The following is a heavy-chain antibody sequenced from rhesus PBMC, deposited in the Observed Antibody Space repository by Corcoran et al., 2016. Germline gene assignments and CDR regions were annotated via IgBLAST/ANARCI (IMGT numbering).Heavy chain of an antibody. D-gene: IGHD1-1*01. CDR2: IYSSSGNT. J-gene: IGHJ4*01. CDR3: AREVPIDY. CDR1: GGSISGGHYY. V-gene: IGHV4S12*01. Sequence: QVKLQESRPGLVKPSENLSLTCAASGGSISGGHYYGQWLRPPPGKGLEWIGGIYSSSGNTDSNPSLKCRITISKSTSKNQFSLKLSSVTAAATAVYYCAREVPIDYWGQGVLVTVSS.